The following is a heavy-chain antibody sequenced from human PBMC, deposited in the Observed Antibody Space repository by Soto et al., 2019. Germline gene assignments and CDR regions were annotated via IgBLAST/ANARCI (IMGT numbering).Heavy chain of an antibody. Sequence: HSQTLSLTCVISGDSVSSSSIAWNWIRQSPSRGLEWLGRTYYRSKWYTEYAPSVQSRITVNLDTSENHFSLQLNSVTPEDTAVYFCARGKNSAFDYWGQGVLVTVSS. J-gene: IGHJ4*02. CDR2: TYYRSKWYT. CDR3: ARGKNSAFDY. D-gene: IGHD5-18*01. V-gene: IGHV6-1*01. CDR1: GDSVSSSSIA.